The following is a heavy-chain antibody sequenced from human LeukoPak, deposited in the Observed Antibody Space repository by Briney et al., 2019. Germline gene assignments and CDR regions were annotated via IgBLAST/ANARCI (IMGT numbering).Heavy chain of an antibody. V-gene: IGHV3-23*01. CDR1: GFTFSSYA. D-gene: IGHD3-16*02. CDR3: AKDHDKLSVAANDAFDI. Sequence: GGSLRLSCAASGFTFSSYAMSWVRQAPGKGLEWVSAISGSGGSTYYADSVKGRFTISRDNSKNTLYLQMNSLRAEDTAVYYCAKDHDKLSVAANDAFDIWGQGTMVTVSS. J-gene: IGHJ3*02. CDR2: ISGSGGST.